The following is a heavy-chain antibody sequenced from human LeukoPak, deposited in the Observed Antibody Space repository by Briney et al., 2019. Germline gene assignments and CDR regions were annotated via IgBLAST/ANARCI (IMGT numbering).Heavy chain of an antibody. D-gene: IGHD3-10*01. CDR2: ISGSGGST. CDR1: GFTFSSYG. V-gene: IGHV3-23*01. CDR3: AKAEGPYYYGSGSYSCFGY. J-gene: IGHJ4*02. Sequence: GGSLRLSCAASGFTFSSYGMHWVRQAPGKGLEWVSAISGSGGSTYYADSVKGRFTISRDNSKNTLYLQMNSLRAEDTAVYYCAKAEGPYYYGSGSYSCFGYWGQGTLVTVSS.